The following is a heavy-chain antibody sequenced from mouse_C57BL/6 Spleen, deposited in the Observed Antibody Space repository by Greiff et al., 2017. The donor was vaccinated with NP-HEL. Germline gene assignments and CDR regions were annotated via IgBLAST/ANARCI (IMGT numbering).Heavy chain of an antibody. CDR3: AAGGGSSYFDY. D-gene: IGHD1-1*01. CDR2: IYPGDGDT. CDR1: GYAFSSYW. V-gene: IGHV1-80*01. J-gene: IGHJ2*01. Sequence: VQRVESGAELVKPGASVKISCKASGYAFSSYWMNWVKQRPGKGLEWIGQIYPGDGDTNYNGKFKGKATLTADKSSSTAYMQLSSLTSEDSAVYFCAAGGGSSYFDYWGQGTTLTVSS.